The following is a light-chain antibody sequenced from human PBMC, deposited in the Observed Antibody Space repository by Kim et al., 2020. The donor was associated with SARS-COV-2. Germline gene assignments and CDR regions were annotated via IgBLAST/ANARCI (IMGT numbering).Light chain of an antibody. Sequence: SPGERATLSGRASQSVSSYLAWYQQKPGQAPRLLIYDASNRATGIPARFSGSGSGTDFTLTSSSLEPEDFAVYYCQQRSNWPPVTFGQGTRLEIK. J-gene: IGKJ5*01. CDR2: DAS. CDR3: QQRSNWPPVT. V-gene: IGKV3-11*01. CDR1: QSVSSY.